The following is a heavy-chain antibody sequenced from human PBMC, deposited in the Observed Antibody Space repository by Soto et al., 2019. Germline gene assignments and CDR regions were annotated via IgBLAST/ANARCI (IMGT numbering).Heavy chain of an antibody. D-gene: IGHD7-27*01. V-gene: IGHV1-18*01. CDR2: ISAYNGNT. CDR3: ARDYGEEPGDFDY. CDR1: GYTLTELS. J-gene: IGHJ4*02. Sequence: ASVKVSCKVSGYTLTELSMHWVRQAPGQGLEWMGWISAYNGNTNYAQKLQGRVTMTTDTSTSTAYMELRSLRSDDTAVYYCARDYGEEPGDFDYWGQGTLVTVSS.